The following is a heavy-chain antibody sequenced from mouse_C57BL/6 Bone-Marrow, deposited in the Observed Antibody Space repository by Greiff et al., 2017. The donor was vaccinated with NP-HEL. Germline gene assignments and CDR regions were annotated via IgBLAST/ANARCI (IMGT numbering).Heavy chain of an antibody. Sequence: VQLQQSGPELVKPGASVKISCKASGYSFTGYYMNWVKQSPEKSLEWIGEINPSTGGTTYNQKFKAKATLTVDKSSSTAYMQLKSLTSEDSAVYYCGRADASIYYDFDYWGQGTTLTVSS. D-gene: IGHD2-1*01. CDR2: INPSTGGT. V-gene: IGHV1-42*01. J-gene: IGHJ2*01. CDR3: GRADASIYYDFDY. CDR1: GYSFTGYY.